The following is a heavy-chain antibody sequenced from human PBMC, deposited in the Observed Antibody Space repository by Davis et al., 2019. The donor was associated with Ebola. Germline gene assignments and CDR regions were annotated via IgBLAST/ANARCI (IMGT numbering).Heavy chain of an antibody. Sequence: ASVKVSCKASGGTLRSYAISWVRQAPGQGLEWMGRINPHSGGADFAQKFQGRVTMTRDTSINTSYMEMTSLTSDDTAAYYCARVILTGYFTYYFDYWGQGTLVTVSS. J-gene: IGHJ4*02. CDR3: ARVILTGYFTYYFDY. CDR2: INPHSGGA. V-gene: IGHV1-2*02. D-gene: IGHD3-9*01. CDR1: GGTLRSYA.